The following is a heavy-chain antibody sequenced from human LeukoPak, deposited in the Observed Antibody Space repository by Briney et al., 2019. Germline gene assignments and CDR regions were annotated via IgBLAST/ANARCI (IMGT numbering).Heavy chain of an antibody. CDR2: IYSGGST. CDR1: GFTVSSNY. CDR3: ARVFESGVVILDY. Sequence: PGGSLRLSCAASGFTVSSNYMSWVRHAPGKGLEWGSVIYSGGSTYYADSVKGRFTISRDNSKNTLYLQMYSLRAEDTAVYYCARVFESGVVILDYWGQGTLVTVSS. J-gene: IGHJ4*02. D-gene: IGHD3-22*01. V-gene: IGHV3-66*01.